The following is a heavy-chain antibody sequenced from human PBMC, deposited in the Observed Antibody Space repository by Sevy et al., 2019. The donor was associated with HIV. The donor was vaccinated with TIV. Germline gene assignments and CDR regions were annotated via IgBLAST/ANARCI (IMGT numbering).Heavy chain of an antibody. CDR3: TRVEGAADWGMDV. Sequence: GGSLRLSCSPSGFIFGDYTVSWVRQAPGKGLEWIAFIRGKRIGETNEYAASVRGRFTISRDDSKSIAYLLMNSLKTEDTAVYYCTRVEGAADWGMDVWGQGTTVTVSS. J-gene: IGHJ6*02. CDR2: IRGKRIGETN. V-gene: IGHV3-49*04. CDR1: GFIFGDYT. D-gene: IGHD1-26*01.